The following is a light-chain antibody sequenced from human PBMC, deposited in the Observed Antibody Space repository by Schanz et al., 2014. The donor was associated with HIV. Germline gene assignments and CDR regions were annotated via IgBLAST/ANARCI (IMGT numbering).Light chain of an antibody. CDR2: DVS. J-gene: IGLJ2*01. V-gene: IGLV2-11*01. CDR3: QSYDSSLSGSGV. Sequence: QSALTQPRSVSGSPGQSVTISCTGTSSDVGGYNYVSWYQQHPGKAPKLMIYDVSRRPSGVPDRFSGSKSGTSASLAITGLQAEDEADYYCQSYDSSLSGSGVFGGGTKLTVL. CDR1: SSDVGGYNY.